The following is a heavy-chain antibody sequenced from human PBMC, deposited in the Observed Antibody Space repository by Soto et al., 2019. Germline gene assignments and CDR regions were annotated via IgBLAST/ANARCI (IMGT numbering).Heavy chain of an antibody. J-gene: IGHJ4*01. CDR1: GYSFTSYW. CDR3: ARHLVGSTRGNFDY. V-gene: IGHV5-51*01. Sequence: PGESLKISCKRSGYSFTSYWIGWVRQMPGKGMEWMGNIYPYDSDTRYSPSFQGQVTISADTSITTAYLQWSGLRASDTAMYFCARHLVGSTRGNFDYWGQGTLVTVSS. CDR2: IYPYDSDT. D-gene: IGHD2-2*01.